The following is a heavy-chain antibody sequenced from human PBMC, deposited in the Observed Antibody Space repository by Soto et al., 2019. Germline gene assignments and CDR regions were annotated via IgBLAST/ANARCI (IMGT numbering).Heavy chain of an antibody. CDR2: ISAYNGNT. CDR1: GYTFTSYG. CDR3: ARAYMVRGANPYNWFDP. V-gene: IGHV1-18*01. J-gene: IGHJ5*02. Sequence: GASVKVSCKASGYTFTSYGISWVRQAPGQGLEWMGWISAYNGNTNYAQKLQGRVTMTTDTSTSTAYMELRSLRSDDTAVYYCARAYMVRGANPYNWFDPWGQGTLVTVSS. D-gene: IGHD3-10*01.